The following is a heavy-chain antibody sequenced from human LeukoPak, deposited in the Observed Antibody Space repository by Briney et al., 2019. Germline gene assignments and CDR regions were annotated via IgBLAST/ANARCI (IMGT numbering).Heavy chain of an antibody. Sequence: SETLSLTCTVSGVSISSSSYYWGWLRQPPGKGQELIGSIYYSGSTYYNPSLKSRVTISVDTSKNQFSLKLSSVTAADTAVYYRARDYTLYISGWFLDYWAQGTLVTVSS. V-gene: IGHV4-39*07. J-gene: IGHJ4*02. CDR2: IYYSGST. CDR3: ARDYTLYISGWFLDY. D-gene: IGHD6-19*01. CDR1: GVSISSSSYY.